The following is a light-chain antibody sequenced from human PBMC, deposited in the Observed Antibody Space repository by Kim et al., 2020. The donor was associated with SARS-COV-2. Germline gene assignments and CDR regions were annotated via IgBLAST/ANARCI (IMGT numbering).Light chain of an antibody. CDR1: QSLVYSDGNTY. CDR2: KVS. Sequence: DVVMTQSPLSLPVTLGQPASISCRSSQSLVYSDGNTYLNWFQQRPGQSPRRLIYKVSNRDSGVPDRFSGSGSGTDFTLKISRVEGEDVGVYYSMQSTNPITFGQGRRLEIK. J-gene: IGKJ5*01. CDR3: MQSTNPIT. V-gene: IGKV2-30*01.